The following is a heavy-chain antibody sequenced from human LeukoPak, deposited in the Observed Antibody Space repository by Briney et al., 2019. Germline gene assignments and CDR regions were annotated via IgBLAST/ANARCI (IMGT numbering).Heavy chain of an antibody. Sequence: ASVKVSCKASGYTFTSYAMHWVRQAPGQRLEWMGWINAGNGNTKYSQEFQGRVTITRDTSASTAYMELSSLRSEDMAVYYCAGARGTVLAPFDYWGQGTLVTVSS. J-gene: IGHJ4*02. CDR2: INAGNGNT. CDR1: GYTFTSYA. CDR3: AGARGTVLAPFDY. D-gene: IGHD4-17*01. V-gene: IGHV1-3*03.